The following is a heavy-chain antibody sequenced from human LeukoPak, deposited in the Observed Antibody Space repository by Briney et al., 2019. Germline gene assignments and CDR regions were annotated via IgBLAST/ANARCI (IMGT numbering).Heavy chain of an antibody. J-gene: IGHJ6*03. V-gene: IGHV4-59*01. CDR3: ARQTGVYYYMDV. CDR1: GASSSSYY. D-gene: IGHD3-10*01. CDR2: IYYRGSA. Sequence: AGTLSLTCTVSGASSSSYYWSWIRQPPGKGLEWIGNIYYRGSANYNPSLKSRVTISLDTYNNQISMRLTSVSAADTAVYYCARQTGVYYYMDVWGKGTTVSVSS.